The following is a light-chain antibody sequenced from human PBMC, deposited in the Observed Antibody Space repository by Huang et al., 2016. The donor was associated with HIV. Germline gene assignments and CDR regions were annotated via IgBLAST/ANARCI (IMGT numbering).Light chain of an antibody. J-gene: IGKJ1*01. CDR1: EGISSD. CDR2: AAS. V-gene: IGKV1-9*01. Sequence: IQLTQSPSSRSASVGDRVTITCRASEGISSDLAWYQQKSGKAPKFLIYAASTWQSGVPSRFSGSGSGTDFTLTISSLQPEDFATYYCQQLNDYPWTFGQGTKVEIK. CDR3: QQLNDYPWT.